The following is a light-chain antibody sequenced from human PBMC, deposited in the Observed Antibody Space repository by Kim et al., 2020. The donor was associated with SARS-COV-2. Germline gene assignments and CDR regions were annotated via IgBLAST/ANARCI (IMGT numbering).Light chain of an antibody. Sequence: PGQSVTISCTGTSSDVGSYNRVSWYQQPPGTAPKLMIYEVNNRPSGVPDRFSGSKSGNSASLTISGLQAEDEADYYCSSYTGRSVVFGGGTQLTVL. CDR1: SSDVGSYNR. V-gene: IGLV2-18*02. CDR2: EVN. CDR3: SSYTGRSVV. J-gene: IGLJ2*01.